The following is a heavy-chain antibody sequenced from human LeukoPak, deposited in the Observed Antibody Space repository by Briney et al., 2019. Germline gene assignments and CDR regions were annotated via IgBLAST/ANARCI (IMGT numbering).Heavy chain of an antibody. CDR2: TYYRSKWYN. J-gene: IGHJ6*02. Sequence: SQTLSLTCAISGDSVSSNSATWNWIRQSPSRGLEWLGRTYYRSKWYNDYAVSVKSRITINPDTSKNQFSLQLNSVTPEDTAVYYCARTRSSWEYYYYGMDVWGQGTTVTVSS. CDR3: ARTRSSWEYYYYGMDV. CDR1: GDSVSSNSAT. V-gene: IGHV6-1*01. D-gene: IGHD6-13*01.